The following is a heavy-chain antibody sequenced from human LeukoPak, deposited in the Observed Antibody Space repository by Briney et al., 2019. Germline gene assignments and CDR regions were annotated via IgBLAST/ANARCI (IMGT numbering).Heavy chain of an antibody. V-gene: IGHV4-39*01. CDR1: GFTVSSNY. Sequence: SGGSLRLSCAASGFTVSSNYMTWVRQPPGKGLEWIGSINYSGSTYYNPSLKSRGTISVDTSKNQFSLKLSSVTAADTAVYYCARQPRDGYNYGHRFDPWGQGTLVTVSS. D-gene: IGHD5-18*01. J-gene: IGHJ5*02. CDR2: INYSGST. CDR3: ARQPRDGYNYGHRFDP.